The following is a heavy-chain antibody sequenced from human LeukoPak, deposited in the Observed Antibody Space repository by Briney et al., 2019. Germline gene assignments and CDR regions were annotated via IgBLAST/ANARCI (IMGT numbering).Heavy chain of an antibody. D-gene: IGHD6-13*01. CDR2: ISGSGGST. J-gene: IGHJ4*02. CDR1: GFTFSSYA. CDR3: AKDEQQPLALYYFDY. Sequence: GGSLRLSCAASGFTFSSYAMSWVRQAPGKGLEWVSAISGSGGSTYYADSVKGRFTLSRDNSKNTLYLQMHSLRAEDTAVYYCAKDEQQPLALYYFDYWGQGTLVTVSS. V-gene: IGHV3-23*01.